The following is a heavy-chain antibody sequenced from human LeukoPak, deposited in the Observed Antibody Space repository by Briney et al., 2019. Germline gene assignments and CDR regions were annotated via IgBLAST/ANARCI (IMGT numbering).Heavy chain of an antibody. CDR2: IIPILGIA. Sequence: ASVKVSCKASGGTFSSYAISWVRQAPGQGLEWMGRIIPILGIANYAQKFQGRVTITADKSTSTAYMELSSLRSEDTAVYYCARGETVAGTGEDFDYWGQGTLVTVSS. J-gene: IGHJ4*02. D-gene: IGHD6-19*01. CDR1: GGTFSSYA. V-gene: IGHV1-69*04. CDR3: ARGETVAGTGEDFDY.